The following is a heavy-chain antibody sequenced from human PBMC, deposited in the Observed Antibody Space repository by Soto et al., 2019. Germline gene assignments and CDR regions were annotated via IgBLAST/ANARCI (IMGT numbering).Heavy chain of an antibody. D-gene: IGHD2-8*01. J-gene: IGHJ4*02. CDR2: TSAYNGNT. CDR1: GYTFTNYG. CDR3: ARDSTNRAKFDY. V-gene: IGHV1-18*01. Sequence: QVQVVQSGGEVKKPGASVKVSCKTSGYTFTNYGISWVRQAPGRGLEWLGWTSAYNGNTNYAQKFQGRVTMTTDTSTSTVYMELRSLRSDDTAVYYCARDSTNRAKFDYWCQGTLVTVSS.